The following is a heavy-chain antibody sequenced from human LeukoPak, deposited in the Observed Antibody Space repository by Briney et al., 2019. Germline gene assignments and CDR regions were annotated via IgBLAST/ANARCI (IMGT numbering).Heavy chain of an antibody. V-gene: IGHV1-18*01. CDR1: GYTFNSFG. J-gene: IGHJ4*02. CDR3: AREAVSFIAVAKDGYFDF. CDR2: VSAYKDYT. D-gene: IGHD6-19*01. Sequence: ASVRVSCKTSGYTFNSFGITWLRQAPGQGLGWMGWVSAYKDYTSHAQKFQDRIIMTTDTSTTTAYMELRNLKSDDTAVYYCAREAVSFIAVAKDGYFDFWGQGSLVTVSS.